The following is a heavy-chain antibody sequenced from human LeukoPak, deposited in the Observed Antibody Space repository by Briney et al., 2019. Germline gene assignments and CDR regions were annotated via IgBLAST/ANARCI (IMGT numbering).Heavy chain of an antibody. D-gene: IGHD1-1*01. V-gene: IGHV1-8*01. Sequence: ASVKVSCKASGYTFTSYDINWVRQATGQGLEWMGWMNPNTGNTGYAQKFQGRVTMTRDTSISTAYMELSSLRSDDTAVYYCARHPGTTGTTDAFDVWGQGTMVTVSS. CDR1: GYTFTSYD. CDR2: MNPNTGNT. J-gene: IGHJ3*01. CDR3: ARHPGTTGTTDAFDV.